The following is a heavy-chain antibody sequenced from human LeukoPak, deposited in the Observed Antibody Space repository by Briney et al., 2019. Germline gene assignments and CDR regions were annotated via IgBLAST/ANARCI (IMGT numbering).Heavy chain of an antibody. CDR3: ARGGLSIMGY. Sequence: GGSLRLSCTGSGFTFGDYSMTWFRQAPGKGLEWVSYISSSGSTKYYADSVKGRFTISRDNARNSLYLQMNSLRAEDTAVYFCARGGLSIMGYWGQGTLVTVSS. CDR1: GFTFGDYS. J-gene: IGHJ4*02. V-gene: IGHV3-11*01. D-gene: IGHD2/OR15-2a*01. CDR2: ISSSGSTK.